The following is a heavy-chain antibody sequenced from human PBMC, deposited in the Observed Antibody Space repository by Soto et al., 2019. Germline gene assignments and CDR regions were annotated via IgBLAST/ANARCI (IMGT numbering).Heavy chain of an antibody. CDR1: GFTFSSYG. CDR2: IWYGGSNK. D-gene: IGHD6-6*01. Sequence: GGSLRLSCAASGFTFSSYGMHWVRQAPGKGLEWVAVIWYGGSNKYYADSVKGRFTISRDNSKNTLYLQMNSLRAEDTAVYYCAREIDWGESIAGDYWGQGTLVTVSS. V-gene: IGHV3-33*01. J-gene: IGHJ4*02. CDR3: AREIDWGESIAGDY.